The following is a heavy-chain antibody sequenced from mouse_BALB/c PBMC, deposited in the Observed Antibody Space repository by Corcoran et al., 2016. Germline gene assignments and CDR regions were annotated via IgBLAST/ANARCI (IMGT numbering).Heavy chain of an antibody. D-gene: IGHD2-12*01. CDR3: AKYYREAMDY. CDR2: INTYTGEP. CDR1: GYTFTNYG. J-gene: IGHJ4*01. Sequence: QIQLVQSGPELKKPGETVKITCKASGYTFTNYGMNWVKQAPGKGLKWMGWINTYTGEPTYADDFKGRFAFSLETSASTAYLQINNLKNEDTATYFCAKYYREAMDYWGQGTSVTVSS. V-gene: IGHV9-3-1*01.